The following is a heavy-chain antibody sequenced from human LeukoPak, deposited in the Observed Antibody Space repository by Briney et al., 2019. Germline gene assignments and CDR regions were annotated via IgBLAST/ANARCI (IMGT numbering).Heavy chain of an antibody. CDR2: VSDTGNI. D-gene: IGHD5-18*01. J-gene: IGHJ4*02. Sequence: GGSLRLSCAASGFTFSSFTMNWVRQDPGKGLEWVSTVSDTGNIHYSDSVKGRFTISRDNAKNSLYLQMNSLRDEDTAVYYCARDGLHTAHFDYWGQGTLVTVSS. V-gene: IGHV3-48*02. CDR1: GFTFSSFT. CDR3: ARDGLHTAHFDY.